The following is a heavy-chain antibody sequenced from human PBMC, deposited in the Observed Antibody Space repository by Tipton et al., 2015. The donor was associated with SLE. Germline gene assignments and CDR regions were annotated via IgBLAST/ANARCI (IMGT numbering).Heavy chain of an antibody. Sequence: SLRLSCSVSGLRFREAYMSWVRQAPGKGLEWVANINHGGSEKYYVDSVKGRFTISRDNAKNSLYLQMNSLRAEDTAVYYCARGSEHNLHWGQGTLVTVSS. J-gene: IGHJ4*02. CDR2: INHGGSEK. CDR1: GLRFREAY. V-gene: IGHV3-7*04. CDR3: ARGSEHNLH. D-gene: IGHD1-1*01.